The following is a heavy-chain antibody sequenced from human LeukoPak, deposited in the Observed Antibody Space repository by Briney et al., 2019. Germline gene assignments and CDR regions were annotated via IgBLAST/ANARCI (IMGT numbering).Heavy chain of an antibody. V-gene: IGHV3-23*01. CDR3: AKDRASRAVAIDY. Sequence: PGGSLRLSCAASGFTFSSYVMNWVRQAPGEGLDWVSAISGSGVNTYYADSVKGRFTISRDNSKNTLYLQMNSLRAEDTAVYYCAKDRASRAVAIDYWGQGTLVTVSS. CDR2: ISGSGVNT. J-gene: IGHJ4*02. D-gene: IGHD6-19*01. CDR1: GFTFSSYV.